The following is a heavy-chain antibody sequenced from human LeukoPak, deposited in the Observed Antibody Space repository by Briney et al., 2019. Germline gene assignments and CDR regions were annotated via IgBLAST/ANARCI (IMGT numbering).Heavy chain of an antibody. Sequence: PSETLSLTCTVSGGSISNYWWSWIRQPPGKGLKWIGYVFDSGSTNYNPSLKSRVTISVDTSKKQFSLKVSSVTAADTAVYYCARGYSSSWNYLDYWGQGTLVTVSS. D-gene: IGHD6-13*01. CDR2: VFDSGST. CDR3: ARGYSSSWNYLDY. V-gene: IGHV4-59*01. J-gene: IGHJ4*02. CDR1: GGSISNYW.